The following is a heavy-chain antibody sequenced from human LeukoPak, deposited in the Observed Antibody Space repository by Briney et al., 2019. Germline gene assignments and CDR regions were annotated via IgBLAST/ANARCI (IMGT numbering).Heavy chain of an antibody. D-gene: IGHD6-19*01. V-gene: IGHV3-48*01. Sequence: GGSLRLSCAASGFTFSRYAMSWVRQAPGKGLEWVSYISSSSSTIYYADSVKGRFTISRDNAKNSLYLQMNSLRAEDTAVYYCARGRGEQWLPPSDYWGQGTLVTVSS. CDR1: GFTFSRYA. CDR2: ISSSSSTI. J-gene: IGHJ4*02. CDR3: ARGRGEQWLPPSDY.